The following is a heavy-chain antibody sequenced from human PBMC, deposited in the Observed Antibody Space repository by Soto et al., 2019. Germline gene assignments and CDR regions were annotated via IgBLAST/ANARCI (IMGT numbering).Heavy chain of an antibody. CDR1: GGTFSSYT. CDR2: IIPILGIA. V-gene: IGHV1-69*02. Sequence: SVKVSCKASGGTFSSYTVSWVRQAPGQGLEWMGRIIPILGIANYAQKFQGRVTITADKSTSTAYMELSSLRSEDTAVYYCARHTEGIAEIHDAFDIWGQGTMVTVSS. D-gene: IGHD6-13*01. J-gene: IGHJ3*02. CDR3: ARHTEGIAEIHDAFDI.